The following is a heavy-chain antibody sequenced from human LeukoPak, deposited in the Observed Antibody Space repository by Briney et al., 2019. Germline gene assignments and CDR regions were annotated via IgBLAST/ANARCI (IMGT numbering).Heavy chain of an antibody. J-gene: IGHJ5*02. V-gene: IGHV1-8*03. CDR1: GYTFTSYD. CDR3: ARALYRAKRFDP. Sequence: ASVKVSCKASGYTFTSYDINWVRQATGQGLEWMGWMNPNSGNIGYAQKFQGRVTITRNTSISTAYMELSSLRSEDTAVYYCARALYRAKRFDPWGQGTLVTVSS. D-gene: IGHD4-11*01. CDR2: MNPNSGNI.